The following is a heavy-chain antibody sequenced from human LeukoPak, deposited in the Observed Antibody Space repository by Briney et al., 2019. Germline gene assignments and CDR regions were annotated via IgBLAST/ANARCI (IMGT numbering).Heavy chain of an antibody. CDR3: AGAPLDDSRDRFDP. V-gene: IGHV4-61*09. D-gene: IGHD3-22*01. CDR1: GGSINSGSYY. CDR2: FYTSGHT. Sequence: PSQTLSLTCTVSGGSINSGSYYWSWIRQPAGKGLPWMGHFYTSGHTSYNPSLKSRVTISVDTSKNQFSLKRNSVTAADTAVYYCAGAPLDDSRDRFDPWGQGTLVTVSS. J-gene: IGHJ5*02.